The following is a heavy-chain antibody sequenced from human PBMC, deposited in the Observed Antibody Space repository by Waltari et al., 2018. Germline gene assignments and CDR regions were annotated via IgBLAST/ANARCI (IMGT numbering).Heavy chain of an antibody. CDR2: IYHTVTT. Sequence: QVQLQESGPGLVKPSGPLSPICSVSGASCSSTYCSPWARQSPGKGLEWIGEIYHTVTTNYKPSLKRRVTISLDKSKNQFSLKLTSVTAADTAVYYCARGRGANINTIRGVFDIWGQGTMVTVSS. D-gene: IGHD3-10*01. CDR1: GASCSSTYC. V-gene: IGHV4-4*02. CDR3: ARGRGANINTIRGVFDI. J-gene: IGHJ3*02.